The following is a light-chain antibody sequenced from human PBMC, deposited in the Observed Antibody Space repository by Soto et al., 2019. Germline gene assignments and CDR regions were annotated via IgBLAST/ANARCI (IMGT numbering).Light chain of an antibody. J-gene: IGKJ1*01. CDR1: QSIGRG. CDR3: QHYSLVWS. Sequence: DIQMTQSPSTLSASVGDRVTITCRASQSIGRGLAWYQRKPGKAPNLLIYDASTLESGVPSRFSGSGSGTEFTLTISSLQPDDFATYYCQHYSLVWSFGQGTKAEVK. V-gene: IGKV1-5*01. CDR2: DAS.